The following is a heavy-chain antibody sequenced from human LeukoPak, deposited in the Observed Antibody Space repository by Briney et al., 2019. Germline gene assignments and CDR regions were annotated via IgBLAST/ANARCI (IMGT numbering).Heavy chain of an antibody. J-gene: IGHJ4*02. CDR2: ISSSSSTI. D-gene: IGHD6-6*01. V-gene: IGHV3-48*01. CDR1: GFTFSSYS. Sequence: PGGSLRLSCAASGFTFSSYSMNWVRQAPGKGLEWVSYISSSSSTIYYADSVKGRFTISRDNAKNSLYLQMNSLRAEDTAVYYCTRAISSSSSLFGYWGQGTLVTVSS. CDR3: TRAISSSSSLFGY.